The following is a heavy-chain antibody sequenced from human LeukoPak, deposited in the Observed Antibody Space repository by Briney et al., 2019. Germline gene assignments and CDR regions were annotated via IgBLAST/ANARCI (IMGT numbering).Heavy chain of an antibody. CDR1: GFTFSSYG. Sequence: GGSLRLSCAAPGFTFSSYGMHWVRQAPGKGLEWVAVIWYDGSNKYYADSVKGRFTISRDNSKNTLYLQMNSLRAEDTAVYYCARDIIMVRDSFDYWGQGTLVTVSS. CDR3: ARDIIMVRDSFDY. J-gene: IGHJ4*02. V-gene: IGHV3-33*01. CDR2: IWYDGSNK. D-gene: IGHD3-10*01.